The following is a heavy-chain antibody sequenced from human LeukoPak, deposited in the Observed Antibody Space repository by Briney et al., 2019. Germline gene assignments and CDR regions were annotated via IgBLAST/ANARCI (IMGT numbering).Heavy chain of an antibody. V-gene: IGHV4-34*01. Sequence: SETLSLTCAVYGGSFSGYYWSWIRQPPGKGLEWIGEINHSGSSSYNPSLKSRVTISVDTSKNQFSLKLSPVTAADTAVYYCASSVSYSTIDYWGQGTLVTVSS. CDR1: GGSFSGYY. J-gene: IGHJ4*02. CDR3: ASSVSYSTIDY. D-gene: IGHD1-26*01. CDR2: INHSGSS.